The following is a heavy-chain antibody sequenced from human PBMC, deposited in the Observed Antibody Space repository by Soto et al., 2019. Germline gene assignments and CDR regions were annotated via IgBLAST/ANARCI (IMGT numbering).Heavy chain of an antibody. CDR3: AKDQASGQGSFDS. J-gene: IGHJ4*02. V-gene: IGHV3-30*18. CDR1: GFTFNIYG. CDR2: ISYDGSNQ. Sequence: LRLSCAASGFTFNIYGMHWVRQAPDKGLEWVALISYDGSNQYYADSVKGRFTISRDNSKNTLFLQMNSLRADDTAVYYCAKDQASGQGSFDSWGQGTLVNVSS.